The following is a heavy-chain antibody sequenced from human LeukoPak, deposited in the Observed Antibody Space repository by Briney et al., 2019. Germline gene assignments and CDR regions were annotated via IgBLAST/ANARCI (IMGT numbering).Heavy chain of an antibody. J-gene: IGHJ3*01. CDR2: INPNSGGT. CDR3: ARDRAVAGTNLDAFDF. D-gene: IGHD6-19*01. Sequence: ASVKVSCKASGYXFTGYYMRWVRQAPGQGLEWMGWINPNSGGTKYAQKFQGRFTMTRDTSISTAYMELSRLRSDDTAVFYCARDRAVAGTNLDAFDFWGQGTVVTVSS. V-gene: IGHV1-2*02. CDR1: GYXFTGYY.